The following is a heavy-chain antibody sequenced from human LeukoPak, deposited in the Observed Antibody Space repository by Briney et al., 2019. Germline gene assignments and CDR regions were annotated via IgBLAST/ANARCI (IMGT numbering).Heavy chain of an antibody. CDR3: ARETGSYDY. J-gene: IGHJ4*02. V-gene: IGHV3-48*03. CDR2: ISSSGSTV. CDR1: GFTFSSYE. D-gene: IGHD3-9*01. Sequence: PGGCLRLSCAASGFTFSSYEMNWVRQAPGKGLEWVSYISSSGSTVYYADSVKGRFTISRDNAKNSLYLQMNSLRAEDTAVYYCARETGSYDYWGQGTLVTVSS.